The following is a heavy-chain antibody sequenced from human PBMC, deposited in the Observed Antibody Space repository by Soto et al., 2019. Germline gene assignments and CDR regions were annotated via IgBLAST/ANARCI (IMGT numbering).Heavy chain of an antibody. D-gene: IGHD2-2*01. CDR3: AGRYCSSTSCIYGMDV. Sequence: ETLSLTCAVYGGSFSGYYWSWIRQPPGKGLEWIGEINHSGSTNYNPSLKSRVTISVDTSKNQFSLKLSSVTAADTAVYYCAGRYCSSTSCIYGMDVWGQGTTVTVSS. CDR1: GGSFSGYY. J-gene: IGHJ6*02. V-gene: IGHV4-34*01. CDR2: INHSGST.